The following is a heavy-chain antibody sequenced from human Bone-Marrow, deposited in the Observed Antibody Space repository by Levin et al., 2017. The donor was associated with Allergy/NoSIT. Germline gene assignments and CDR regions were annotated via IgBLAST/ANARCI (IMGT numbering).Heavy chain of an antibody. Sequence: AGGSLRLSCAASGFTFSNYAMHWVRQAPGKGLEWVAVISYDGSKKFHAESVKGRFNISRDNSRNTMFLQMTGLTWDGTSVYYCARMSSRRGFGMDVWGLGTTVTVSS. D-gene: IGHD3-3*01. J-gene: IGHJ6*02. CDR2: ISYDGSKK. V-gene: IGHV3-30*04. CDR3: ARMSSRRGFGMDV. CDR1: GFTFSNYA.